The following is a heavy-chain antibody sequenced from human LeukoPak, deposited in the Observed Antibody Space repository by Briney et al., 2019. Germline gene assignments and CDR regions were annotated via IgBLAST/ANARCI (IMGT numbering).Heavy chain of an antibody. V-gene: IGHV4-59*01. CDR2: IYYSGST. CDR3: ARDRVYYDSSGYDY. Sequence: SETLSLTCTVSGGSISSYYWSWIRQPPGKGLELIGYIYYSGSTNYNPSLKSRVTISVDTSKNQFSLKLSSVTAADTAVYYCARDRVYYDSSGYDYWGQGTLVTVSS. D-gene: IGHD3-22*01. CDR1: GGSISSYY. J-gene: IGHJ4*02.